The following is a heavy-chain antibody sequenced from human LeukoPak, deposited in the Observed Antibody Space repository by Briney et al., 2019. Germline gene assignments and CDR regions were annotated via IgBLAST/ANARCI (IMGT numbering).Heavy chain of an antibody. Sequence: VASVKVSCKASGYTFTSYYMHWVRQAPGQGLEWMGIINPSGGSTSYAQKFQGRVTMTRDTSTSTVYMELSRLRSDDTAVYYCASSTTVTNGIFSLAFDYWGQGTLVTVSS. CDR1: GYTFTSYY. V-gene: IGHV1-46*01. D-gene: IGHD4-17*01. CDR2: INPSGGST. J-gene: IGHJ4*02. CDR3: ASSTTVTNGIFSLAFDY.